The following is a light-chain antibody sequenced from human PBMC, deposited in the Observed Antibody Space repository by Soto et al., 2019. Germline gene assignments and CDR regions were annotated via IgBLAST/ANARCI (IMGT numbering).Light chain of an antibody. CDR1: QSISSY. V-gene: IGKV1-27*01. J-gene: IGKJ1*01. Sequence: DIQMTQSPSTLSASVGDRVTITCRASQSISSYLNWYQQKPGKAPKLLIYAASTLQSGVPSRFSGSGSGTDFTLTISSLQPEDVATNYCQKYNSAPWTFGQGTKVDI. CDR3: QKYNSAPWT. CDR2: AAS.